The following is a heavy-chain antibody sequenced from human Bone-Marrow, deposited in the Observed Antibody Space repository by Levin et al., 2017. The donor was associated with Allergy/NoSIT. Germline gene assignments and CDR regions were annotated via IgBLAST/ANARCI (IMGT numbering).Heavy chain of an antibody. CDR1: GGSISSSSYY. CDR2: IYYSGST. Sequence: PSETLSLTCTVSGGSISSSSYYWGWIRQPPGKGLEWIGSIYYSGSTYYNPSLKSRVTISADTSKKQFSLKLSSVTAADTAVYYCARQNILWASDAFDIWGQGTMVTVSS. J-gene: IGHJ3*02. CDR3: ARQNILWASDAFDI. D-gene: IGHD2-21*01. V-gene: IGHV4-39*01.